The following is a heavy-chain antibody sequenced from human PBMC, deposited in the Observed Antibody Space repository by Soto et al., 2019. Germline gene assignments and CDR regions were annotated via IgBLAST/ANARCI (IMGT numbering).Heavy chain of an antibody. J-gene: IGHJ2*01. CDR1: GGTFSSYA. CDR2: IIPIFGTA. D-gene: IGHD4-17*01. Sequence: QVQLVQSGAEVKKPGSSVKVSCKASGGTFSSYAISWVRQAPGQGLEWMGGIIPIFGTANYAQKFQGRVTITAGESRSTAYMELSSLRSEDTAVYYCAAIRCCYWYFDLWGRGTLVTVSS. CDR3: AAIRCCYWYFDL. V-gene: IGHV1-69*12.